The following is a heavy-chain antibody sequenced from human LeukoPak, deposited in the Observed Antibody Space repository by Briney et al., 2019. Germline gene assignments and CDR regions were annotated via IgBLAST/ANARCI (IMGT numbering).Heavy chain of an antibody. CDR1: GYSFTGYY. V-gene: IGHV1-2*06. CDR3: ARGIAQNGFDP. J-gene: IGHJ5*02. CDR2: INPSSGGT. D-gene: IGHD6-13*01. Sequence: ASVKVSCKASGYSFTGYYIHWVRQAPGQGLEWMGRINPSSGGTNYAQKFQGRVTLTTDTSISTAYMELSRLRSDDTAVYYCARGIAQNGFDPWGQGTLVTVSS.